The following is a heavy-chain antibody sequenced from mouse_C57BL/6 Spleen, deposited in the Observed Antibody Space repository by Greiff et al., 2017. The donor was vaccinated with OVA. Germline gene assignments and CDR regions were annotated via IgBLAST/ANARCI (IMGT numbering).Heavy chain of an antibody. CDR2: IDPSDSYT. CDR1: GYTFTSYW. J-gene: IGHJ1*03. V-gene: IGHV1-69*01. Sequence: QVQLQQSGAELVMPGASVKLSCKASGYTFTSYWMHWVKQRPGQGLEWIGEIDPSDSYTNYNQKFKGKSTLTVDKSSSTAYMQLSSLTSEDSAVYYCARPHSYGSSYRYFDVWGTGTTVTVSS. D-gene: IGHD1-1*01. CDR3: ARPHSYGSSYRYFDV.